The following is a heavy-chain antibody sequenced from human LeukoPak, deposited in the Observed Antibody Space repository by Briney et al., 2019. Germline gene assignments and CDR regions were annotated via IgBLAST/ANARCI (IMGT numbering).Heavy chain of an antibody. Sequence: PGGSLRLSCAASGFTFSSYGMHWVRQAPGKGLEWVAVISYDGSDKYYADSVKGRFTISRDNSKNTLYLQINSLRAEDTAVYYCAKDLDGSGSYYNMNWYYYYGMDVWGQGTTVTVSS. CDR3: AKDLDGSGSYYNMNWYYYYGMDV. D-gene: IGHD3-10*01. J-gene: IGHJ6*02. V-gene: IGHV3-30*18. CDR1: GFTFSSYG. CDR2: ISYDGSDK.